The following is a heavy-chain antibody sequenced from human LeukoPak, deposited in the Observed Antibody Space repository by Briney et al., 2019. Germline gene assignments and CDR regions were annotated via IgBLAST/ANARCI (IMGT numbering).Heavy chain of an antibody. CDR3: ARASGISGGYYYSRVGYYFDY. CDR1: GGSISGYY. CDR2: IYYSGNT. V-gene: IGHV4-59*01. D-gene: IGHD3-22*01. Sequence: SETLSLTCTVSGGSISGYYWNWIRQPPGKGLEWIGYIYYSGNTNYNPSLKSRVTISVDTSKNQFSLKLSSVTAADTAVYYCARASGISGGYYYSRVGYYFDYWGQGTLVTVSS. J-gene: IGHJ4*02.